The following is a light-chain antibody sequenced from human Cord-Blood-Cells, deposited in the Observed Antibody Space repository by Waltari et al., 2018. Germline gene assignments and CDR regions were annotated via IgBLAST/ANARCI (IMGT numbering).Light chain of an antibody. Sequence: IQMTQSPSSLSASVGARVTITCRARQSISSYLNWYQQKPGKAPKLLIYAASSLQSGVPSRFSGSGSGTDFTLTISSLQPEDFATYYCQQSYSTPWTFGQGTKVEIK. V-gene: IGKV1-39*01. CDR3: QQSYSTPWT. CDR1: QSISSY. CDR2: AAS. J-gene: IGKJ1*01.